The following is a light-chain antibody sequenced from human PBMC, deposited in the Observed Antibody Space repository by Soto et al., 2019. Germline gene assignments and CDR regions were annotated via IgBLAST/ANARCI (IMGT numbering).Light chain of an antibody. Sequence: DLQMTQSPSSPSASVGDRVTITCRASQSISSYLNWYQQKPGKAPKFLIYAASSLQSGVPSRFSGSGSGTDFTLTISSLQPEDFATYYCQQSYSTPYTFGQGTKLEIK. CDR1: QSISSY. J-gene: IGKJ2*01. V-gene: IGKV1-39*01. CDR2: AAS. CDR3: QQSYSTPYT.